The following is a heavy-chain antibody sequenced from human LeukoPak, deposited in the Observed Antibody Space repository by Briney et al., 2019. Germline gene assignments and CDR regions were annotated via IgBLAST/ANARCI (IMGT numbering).Heavy chain of an antibody. J-gene: IGHJ3*02. Sequence: IRVTISVDTSKNQFSVKVTSVTAADTAVYYCARSAGTSSSAFDIWGQGTMVTVSS. D-gene: IGHD6-19*01. CDR3: ARSAGTSSSAFDI. V-gene: IGHV4-34*01.